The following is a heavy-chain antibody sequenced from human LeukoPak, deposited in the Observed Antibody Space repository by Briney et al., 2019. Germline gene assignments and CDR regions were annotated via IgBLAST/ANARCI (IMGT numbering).Heavy chain of an antibody. CDR1: GGSISSYY. Sequence: SETLSLTCTVSGGSISSYYWSWIRQPPGKGLEWIGYIYYSGSTNYNPSLKSRVTISVDTSKNQFSLKLSSVTAADTAVYYCARDPGFWSGRGYWGQGTLVTVSS. CDR2: IYYSGST. J-gene: IGHJ4*02. D-gene: IGHD3-3*01. V-gene: IGHV4-59*01. CDR3: ARDPGFWSGRGY.